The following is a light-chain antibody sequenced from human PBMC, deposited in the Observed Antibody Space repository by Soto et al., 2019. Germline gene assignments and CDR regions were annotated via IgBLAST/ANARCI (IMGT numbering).Light chain of an antibody. V-gene: IGKV3-20*01. CDR1: QSVSSSY. Sequence: EIVLTESPGTLSLSPGERATLSCRASQSVSSSYLAWYQQKPGQPPRLLIYSASSRATGIPDRFSGSGSGTDFTLTISRLEPEDFAVYYCHQYGSSPLTFGPGTKVDIK. CDR2: SAS. J-gene: IGKJ3*01. CDR3: HQYGSSPLT.